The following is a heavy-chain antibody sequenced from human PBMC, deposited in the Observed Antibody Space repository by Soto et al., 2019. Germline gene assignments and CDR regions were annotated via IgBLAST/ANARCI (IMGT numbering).Heavy chain of an antibody. J-gene: IGHJ5*02. CDR2: ISYDGSNK. CDR1: GFTFSSYG. Sequence: QVQLVESGGGVVQPGRSLRLSCAASGFTFSSYGMHWVRQAPGTGLEWVAGISYDGSNKYYADSVKGRFTISRDNSKNTLDLPMNSLRAEDTAVYYCAKIRIDAAGNGRREVEFDPWGQGTLVTVSS. D-gene: IGHD6-13*01. V-gene: IGHV3-30*18. CDR3: AKIRIDAAGNGRREVEFDP.